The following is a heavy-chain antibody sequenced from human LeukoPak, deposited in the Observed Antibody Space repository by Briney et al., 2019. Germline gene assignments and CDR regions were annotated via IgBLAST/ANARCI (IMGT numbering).Heavy chain of an antibody. CDR1: RFTFSSYA. CDR3: AKDVAAAGPFNWFDP. Sequence: GGSLRLSCAASRFTFSSYAMSWVRQAPGKGLEWVSAISGSGGSTYYADSVKGRFTISRDNSKNTLYLQMNSLRAEDTAVYYCAKDVAAAGPFNWFDPWGQGTLVTVSS. D-gene: IGHD6-13*01. J-gene: IGHJ5*02. CDR2: ISGSGGST. V-gene: IGHV3-23*01.